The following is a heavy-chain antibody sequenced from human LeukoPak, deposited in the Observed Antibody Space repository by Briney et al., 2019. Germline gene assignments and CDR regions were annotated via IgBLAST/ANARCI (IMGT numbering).Heavy chain of an antibody. D-gene: IGHD3-9*01. CDR2: IKQDGSEK. CDR1: GFTFSSYA. V-gene: IGHV3-7*03. CDR3: AKDMNDILTGYYFGY. J-gene: IGHJ4*02. Sequence: GGSLRLSCAASGFTFSSYAMSWVRQAPGKGLEWVANIKQDGSEKYYVDSVKGRFTISRDNAKNSLYLQMNSLRAEDTALYYCAKDMNDILTGYYFGYWGQGTLVTVSS.